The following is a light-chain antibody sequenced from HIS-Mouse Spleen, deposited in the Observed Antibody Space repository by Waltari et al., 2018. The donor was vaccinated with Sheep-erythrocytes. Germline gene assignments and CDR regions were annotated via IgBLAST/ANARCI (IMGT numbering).Light chain of an antibody. CDR1: QSVSSN. CDR2: GAS. J-gene: IGKJ1*01. CDR3: QQYNNYPRT. Sequence: EIVMTQSPATLSVSPGERATLSCRASQSVSSNLAWYQQKPGQAPRLLIYGASTRATGIPARFRGSGSGTEFTLTISSMQSEDFAVYYCQQYNNYPRTFGQGTKVEIK. V-gene: IGKV3-15*01.